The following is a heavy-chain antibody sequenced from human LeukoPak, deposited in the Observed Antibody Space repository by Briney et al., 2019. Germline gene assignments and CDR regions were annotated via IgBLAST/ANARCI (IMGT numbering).Heavy chain of an antibody. J-gene: IGHJ4*02. Sequence: WGSLRLSCTASGYTFSSYWMHWVRQAPGKGLEWVGCINSNGSSTNYAASMKDRLTITRDNANNTLYLQMNSRRGDDTAVYYCARTAFCGGGGHYYVDYWGQGTLVTVSS. CDR1: GYTFSSYW. V-gene: IGHV3-74*01. CDR3: ARTAFCGGGGHYYVDY. CDR2: INSNGSST. D-gene: IGHD2-21*01.